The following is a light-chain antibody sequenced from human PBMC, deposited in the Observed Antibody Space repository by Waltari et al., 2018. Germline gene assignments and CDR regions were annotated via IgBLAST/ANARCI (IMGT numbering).Light chain of an antibody. CDR2: DAS. Sequence: EIVLTQSPATLSLSPGERATLSCGASQSVSSSYLAWYQQKPGLAPGFLIFDASSRATGIPDRFSGSESGTDFTLTISGLEPEDFAVYYCRQYGSSPFTFGPGTKVDIK. J-gene: IGKJ3*01. CDR3: RQYGSSPFT. CDR1: QSVSSSY. V-gene: IGKV3D-20*01.